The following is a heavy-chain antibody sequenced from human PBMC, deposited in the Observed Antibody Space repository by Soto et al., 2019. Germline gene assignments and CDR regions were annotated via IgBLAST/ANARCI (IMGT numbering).Heavy chain of an antibody. J-gene: IGHJ5*02. CDR1: GGSISSYY. CDR2: IYYSGST. D-gene: IGHD4-17*01. CDR3: ARTPTVVTPEVKWFDP. Sequence: SETLSLTCTVSGGSISSYYWSWIRQPPGKGLEWIGYIYYSGSTNYNPSLKSQVTISVDTSKNQFSMKLSSVTAADTAVYYCARTPTVVTPEVKWFDPSGQGTLVTLST. V-gene: IGHV4-59*01.